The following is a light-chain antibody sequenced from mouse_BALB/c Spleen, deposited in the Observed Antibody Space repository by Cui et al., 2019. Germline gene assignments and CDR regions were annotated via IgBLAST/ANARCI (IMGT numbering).Light chain of an antibody. V-gene: IGKV4-68*01. Sequence: QIVLTQSPALMSASPGEQVPMTCSASLSVSYMYWYQQMPRSSPQPWIYLTSNLSSGVPARFSGSGSGNSYSLTISSMEAEDAATYYCQQWSSNPLTFGAGTKLELK. CDR2: LTS. CDR3: QQWSSNPLT. CDR1: LSVSY. J-gene: IGKJ5*01.